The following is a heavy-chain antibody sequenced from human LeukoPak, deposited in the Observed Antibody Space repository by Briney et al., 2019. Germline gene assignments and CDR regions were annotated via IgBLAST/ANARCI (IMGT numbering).Heavy chain of an antibody. Sequence: PGGSLRLSCAASGFTFSSYGMHWVRQAPGKGLEWVAVIWNGGTNTYYADSVKGRFTISRDNSKNTLYLQMNSLRAEDTAVYYCARDFCSGGSCYPDAFDIWGQGTMVTVSS. J-gene: IGHJ3*02. V-gene: IGHV3-33*01. CDR2: IWNGGTNT. CDR3: ARDFCSGGSCYPDAFDI. CDR1: GFTFSSYG. D-gene: IGHD2-15*01.